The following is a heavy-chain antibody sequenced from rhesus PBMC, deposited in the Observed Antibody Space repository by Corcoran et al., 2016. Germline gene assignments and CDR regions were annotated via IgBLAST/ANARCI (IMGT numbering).Heavy chain of an antibody. J-gene: IGHJ4*01. D-gene: IGHD3-34*01. CDR2: ISYSGST. V-gene: IGHV4-122*02. CDR3: AMGVGDQTFDY. Sequence: QLQLQESGPGLVTPSETLSLTCAVSGSSIRSGYGWRWIRQPPGKGLEWIGYISYSGSTSHNPSLQSRVTISRDTSKNQFSLKLSSVTAADTAVYYCAMGVGDQTFDYWGQGVLVTVSS. CDR1: GSSIRSGYG.